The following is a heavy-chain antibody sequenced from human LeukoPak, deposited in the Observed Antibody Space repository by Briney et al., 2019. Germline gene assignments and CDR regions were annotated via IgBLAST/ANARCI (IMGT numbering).Heavy chain of an antibody. CDR2: ITGNGGDT. CDR1: GLTFSSYG. CDR3: AKDSHWILFDD. J-gene: IGHJ4*02. V-gene: IGHV3-23*01. D-gene: IGHD2-2*03. Sequence: GGSLRLSCAGSGLTFSSYGMTWVRQAPGKGLEWVAAITGNGGDTRYAHSVKGRFTISRDNSKNTLYLQMNSLRDEDTAVYYCAKDSHWILFDDWGQGTLVTVS.